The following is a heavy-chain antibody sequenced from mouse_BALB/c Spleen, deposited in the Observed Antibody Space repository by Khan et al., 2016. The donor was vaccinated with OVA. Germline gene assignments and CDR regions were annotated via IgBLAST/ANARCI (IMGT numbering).Heavy chain of an antibody. J-gene: IGHJ2*01. CDR1: GYSFTGYF. Sequence: VQLQQPGPELVKPGASVKISCKASGYSFTGYFMNWVMQSHGQSLEWIGRINPYNGDTFYNEKFKGKATLTVNKSSSTAYMELRSLASEDSAVYACASEEYGNSYDFDYWGQGTTLTVSS. CDR2: INPYNGDT. CDR3: ASEEYGNSYDFDY. V-gene: IGHV1-20*02. D-gene: IGHD2-10*02.